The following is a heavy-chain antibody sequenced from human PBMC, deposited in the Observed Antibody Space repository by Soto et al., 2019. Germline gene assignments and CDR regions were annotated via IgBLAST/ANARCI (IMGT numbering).Heavy chain of an antibody. J-gene: IGHJ6*02. CDR3: ARSPRYDFWSGYYFPPYYYYGMDV. V-gene: IGHV3-30-3*01. Sequence: GGSLRLSCAASGFTFSSYAMHWVRQAPGKGLEWVAVISYDGSNKYYADSVKGRFTISRDNSKNTLYLQMNSLRAEDTAVYYCARSPRYDFWSGYYFPPYYYYGMDVWGQGTTVTVSS. D-gene: IGHD3-3*01. CDR2: ISYDGSNK. CDR1: GFTFSSYA.